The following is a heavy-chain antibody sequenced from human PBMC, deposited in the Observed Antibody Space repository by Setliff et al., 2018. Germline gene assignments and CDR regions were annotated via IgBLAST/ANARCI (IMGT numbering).Heavy chain of an antibody. D-gene: IGHD3-3*01. Sequence: PSVTLSLTCTVSGGSISGGGYYWSWIRQHPRKGLEWIGYIYYSGSTNYTPSLKSRVTLSADTSRNHFSLKLNSVTAADTAVYYCARSGYYSIDAFDIWGQGTMGTV. CDR2: IYYSGST. V-gene: IGHV4-31*03. CDR3: ARSGYYSIDAFDI. CDR1: GGSISGGGYY. J-gene: IGHJ3*02.